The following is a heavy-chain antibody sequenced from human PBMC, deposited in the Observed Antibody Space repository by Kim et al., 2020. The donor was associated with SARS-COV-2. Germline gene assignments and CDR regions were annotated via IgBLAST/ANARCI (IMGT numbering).Heavy chain of an antibody. CDR2: IKQDGSEK. D-gene: IGHD3-9*01. J-gene: IGHJ3*01. Sequence: GGSLRLSCAASGFTFSSYWMSWVRQAPGKGLEWVANIKQDGSEKYYVDSVKGRFTISRDNAKNSLYLQMNSLRAEDTAVYYCARDGPRYYDILTGYHSDDAFDVWGQGTMVTVSS. V-gene: IGHV3-7*01. CDR1: GFTFSSYW. CDR3: ARDGPRYYDILTGYHSDDAFDV.